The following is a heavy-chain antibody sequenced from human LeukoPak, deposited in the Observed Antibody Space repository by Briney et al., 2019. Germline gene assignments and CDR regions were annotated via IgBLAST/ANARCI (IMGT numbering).Heavy chain of an antibody. J-gene: IGHJ6*02. V-gene: IGHV4-34*01. Sequence: SETLSLTCAVYGGSFSGYYWSWIRQPPGKGLEWIGEINQSGSTNYNPSLKSRVTISVDTSKNQFSLKLSSVTAADTAVYYCARGISWYYYYGMDVWGQGTTVTVSS. D-gene: IGHD6-13*01. CDR1: GGSFSGYY. CDR2: INQSGST. CDR3: ARGISWYYYYGMDV.